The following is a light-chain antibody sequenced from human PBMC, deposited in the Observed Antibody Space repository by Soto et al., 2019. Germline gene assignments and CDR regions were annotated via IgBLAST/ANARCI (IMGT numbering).Light chain of an antibody. CDR3: QQYGNSAPIT. CDR2: DST. CDR1: QSIHTC. J-gene: IGKJ5*01. Sequence: VLTQSPSTLSPSPGERATLPCRSSQSIHTCLAGYQQKPGQPPRLVVYDSTLRANGVPDSFGGSRSGTEFTFTINNLEPEDFAVYYCQQYGNSAPITFGQGTRLE. V-gene: IGKV3-11*01.